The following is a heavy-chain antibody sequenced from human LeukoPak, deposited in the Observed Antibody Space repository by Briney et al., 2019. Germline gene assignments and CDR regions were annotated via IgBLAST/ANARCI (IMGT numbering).Heavy chain of an antibody. CDR1: GSSISSSNYY. V-gene: IGHV4-39*01. J-gene: IGHJ6*03. CDR3: ARHAHSGDFYTTSYYYYYMDV. CDR2: IYYGGST. Sequence: PSETLSLTCTVSGSSISSSNYYWGWIRQPPGKGLEWIGSIYYGGSTYSNPSLKSRVTISVDTSKNQFSLKLTSVTAADTAVFFCARHAHSGDFYTTSYYYYYMDVWGKGTTVTVSS. D-gene: IGHD3-10*01.